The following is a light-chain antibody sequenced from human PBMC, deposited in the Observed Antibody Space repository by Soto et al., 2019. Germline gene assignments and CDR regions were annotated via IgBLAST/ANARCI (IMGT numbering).Light chain of an antibody. V-gene: IGKV1-39*01. Sequence: DIQMTQSPSSLSASVGDRVTITCRASQSINTYLNWYQQKSGKAPKLLSYAASTLKSGVPSRFSGSGSGTDFTLTISSLQPEDFATYYCQQTYISPPDTFGQGTKVEIK. CDR1: QSINTY. CDR2: AAS. J-gene: IGKJ1*01. CDR3: QQTYISPPDT.